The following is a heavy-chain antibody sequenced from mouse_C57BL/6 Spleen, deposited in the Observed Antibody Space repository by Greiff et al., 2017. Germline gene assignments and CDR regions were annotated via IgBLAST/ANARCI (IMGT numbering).Heavy chain of an antibody. J-gene: IGHJ2*01. Sequence: QVHVKQPGAELVRPGTSVKLSCKASGYTFTSYWMHWVKQRPGQGLEWIGVIDPSDSYTNYNQKFKGKATLTVDTSSSTAYMQLSSLTSEDSAVYYCARATYLIYFDYWGQGTTLTVSS. CDR2: IDPSDSYT. V-gene: IGHV1-59*01. CDR3: ARATYLIYFDY. D-gene: IGHD5-5*01. CDR1: GYTFTSYW.